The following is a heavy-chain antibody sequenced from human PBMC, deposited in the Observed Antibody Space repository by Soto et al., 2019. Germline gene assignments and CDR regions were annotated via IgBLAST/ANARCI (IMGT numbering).Heavy chain of an antibody. CDR3: ARGVYYDTNGYFHFGY. CDR2: TYYRSKWYN. CDR1: GDSVSSNSAA. Sequence: SQTLSLTCAISGDSVSSNSAAWSWIRQSPSRGLEWLGRTYYRSKWYNDYAVSVKSRITINPDTSKNQFSLQLNSVTPEDTAVYYCARGVYYDTNGYFHFGYWGQGTLVTVSS. J-gene: IGHJ4*02. V-gene: IGHV6-1*01. D-gene: IGHD3-22*01.